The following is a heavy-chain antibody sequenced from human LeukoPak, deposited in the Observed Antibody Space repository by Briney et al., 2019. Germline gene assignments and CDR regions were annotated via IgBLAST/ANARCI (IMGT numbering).Heavy chain of an antibody. Sequence: SETLSLTCTVSGGSISSSSYYWGWIRQPPGKGLEWIGSIYYSGSTYYNPSLKSRVTISVDTSKNQFSPKLSSVTAADTAVYYCARRLGYCSGGSCPSPNWFDPWGQGTLVTVSS. CDR3: ARRLGYCSGGSCPSPNWFDP. J-gene: IGHJ5*02. CDR2: IYYSGST. D-gene: IGHD2-15*01. V-gene: IGHV4-39*01. CDR1: GGSISSSSYY.